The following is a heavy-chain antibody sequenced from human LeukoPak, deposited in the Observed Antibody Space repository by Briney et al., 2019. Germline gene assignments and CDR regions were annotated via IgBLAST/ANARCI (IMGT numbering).Heavy chain of an antibody. CDR2: INHSGST. D-gene: IGHD6-13*01. CDR3: ARSPGIAAARWFDP. J-gene: IGHJ5*02. CDR1: GGSFSGYY. Sequence: SETLSLTCAVYGGSFSGYYWSWIRQPPGKGLEWTGEINHSGSTNYNPSLKSRVTISVDTSKNQFSLKLSSVTAADTAVYYCARSPGIAAARWFDPWGQGTLVTVSS. V-gene: IGHV4-34*01.